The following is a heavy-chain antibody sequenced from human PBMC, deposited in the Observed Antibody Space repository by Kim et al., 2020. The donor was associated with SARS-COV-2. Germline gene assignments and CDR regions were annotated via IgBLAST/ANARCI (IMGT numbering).Heavy chain of an antibody. V-gene: IGHV1-2*06. CDR3: ARGNPSGSYYYGMDV. CDR1: GYTFTGYY. Sequence: ASVKVSCKASGYTFTGYYMHWVRQAPGQGLEWMGRINPNSGGTNYAQKFQGRVTMTRDTSISTAYMELSRLRSDDTAVYYCARGNPSGSYYYGMDVWGQGTTVTVSS. D-gene: IGHD5-12*01. CDR2: INPNSGGT. J-gene: IGHJ6*02.